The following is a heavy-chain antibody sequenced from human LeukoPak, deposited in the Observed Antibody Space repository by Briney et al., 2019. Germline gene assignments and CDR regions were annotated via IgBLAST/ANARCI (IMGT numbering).Heavy chain of an antibody. J-gene: IGHJ6*02. V-gene: IGHV3-30*18. CDR3: AKDLGSGWPGVDYYYGMDV. CDR2: TSYDGSNK. D-gene: IGHD6-19*01. CDR1: GFTFSIRA. Sequence: PGGSLRLSCAASGFTFSIRAMHWVRQVPGKGLEWVTVTSYDGSNKYYAESVKGRFTISRDNSKNTLYLQMNTLRPEDAAVYYCAKDLGSGWPGVDYYYGMDVWGQGTTVTVSS.